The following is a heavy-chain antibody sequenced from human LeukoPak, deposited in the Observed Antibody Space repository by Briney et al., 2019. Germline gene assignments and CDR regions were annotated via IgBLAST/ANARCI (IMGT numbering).Heavy chain of an antibody. CDR3: ARGGVLWFGGTGNWFDP. CDR2: IYYSGST. Sequence: ASETLSLTCTASGGSISSSSYYWGWIRQPPGKGLEWIGSIYYSGSTYYNPSLKSRVTISVDTSKNQFSLKLSSVTAADTAVYYCARGGVLWFGGTGNWFDPWGQGTLVTVSS. J-gene: IGHJ5*02. V-gene: IGHV4-39*07. CDR1: GGSISSSSYY. D-gene: IGHD3-10*01.